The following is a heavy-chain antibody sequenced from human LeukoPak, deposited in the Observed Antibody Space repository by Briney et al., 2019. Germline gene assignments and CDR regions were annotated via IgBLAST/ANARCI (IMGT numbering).Heavy chain of an antibody. CDR2: INHSGST. CDR1: GGSFSGYY. J-gene: IGHJ6*03. D-gene: IGHD3-10*02. V-gene: IGHV4-34*01. Sequence: SETLSLTCAVYGGSFSGYYWSWIRQPPGKGLEWIGEINHSGSTNYNPSLKSRVTISVDTSKNQFSLKLSSVTAADTAVYYCARAGVRGPPRYMDVWGKGTAVTISS. CDR3: ARAGVRGPPRYMDV.